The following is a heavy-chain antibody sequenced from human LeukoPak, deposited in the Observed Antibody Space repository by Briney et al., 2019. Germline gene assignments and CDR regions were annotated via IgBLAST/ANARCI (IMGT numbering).Heavy chain of an antibody. CDR1: GYTFTGYY. J-gene: IGHJ4*02. Sequence: ASVKVSCKASGYTFTGYYMHWVRQAPGQGLEWMGWINPNSGGTNYAQKFQGRVTMTRDTSISTAYMELRRLRSDDTAVYYCARVARWELLYFDYWGQGTLVTVSS. D-gene: IGHD1-26*01. CDR2: INPNSGGT. CDR3: ARVARWELLYFDY. V-gene: IGHV1-2*02.